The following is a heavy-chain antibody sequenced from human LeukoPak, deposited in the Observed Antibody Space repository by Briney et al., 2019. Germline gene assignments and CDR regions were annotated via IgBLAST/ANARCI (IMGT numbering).Heavy chain of an antibody. Sequence: PGGSLRLSCAASGFTFSSYGMHWVRQAPGKGLEWVAFIRYDGSNKYYADSVKGRFTISRDNSKNTLYLQMNSLRAEDTAVYYCAKDRRWWWLFGDAFDIWGQGTMVTVSS. CDR2: IRYDGSNK. V-gene: IGHV3-30*02. J-gene: IGHJ3*02. CDR1: GFTFSSYG. CDR3: AKDRRWWWLFGDAFDI. D-gene: IGHD2-21*01.